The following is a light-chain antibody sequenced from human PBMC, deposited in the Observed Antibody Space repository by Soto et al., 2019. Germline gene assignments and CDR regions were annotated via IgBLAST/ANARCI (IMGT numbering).Light chain of an antibody. Sequence: EIVLTQSPGTLSLSPGERATLSCRASQSVSSSYLAWYQQKPGQAPRPLIYGASSRAIGIPDRFSGSGSGTDFTLTISRLEPEDFAVYYCQQYGSSPWTGGQGTKVEIK. CDR2: GAS. V-gene: IGKV3-20*01. CDR1: QSVSSSY. J-gene: IGKJ1*01. CDR3: QQYGSSPWT.